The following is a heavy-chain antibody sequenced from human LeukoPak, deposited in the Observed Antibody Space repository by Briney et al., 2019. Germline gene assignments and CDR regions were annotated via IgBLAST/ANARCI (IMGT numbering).Heavy chain of an antibody. V-gene: IGHV3-23*01. D-gene: IGHD3-3*01. CDR3: VKNFWSDKYSYYYMDV. J-gene: IGHJ6*03. CDR2: ITGSGSST. CDR1: GFSFSSYV. Sequence: PSGGSLRLSCAASGFSFSSYVMSWVRKAPGKGLEWVSGITGSGSSTYYADSVKGRFTISRDNSKNTLYLQMSSLRAEDTAVYYCVKNFWSDKYSYYYMDVWGKGTTVTVSS.